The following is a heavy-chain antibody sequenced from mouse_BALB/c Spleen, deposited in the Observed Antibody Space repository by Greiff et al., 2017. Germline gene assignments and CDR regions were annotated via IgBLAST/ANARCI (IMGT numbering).Heavy chain of an antibody. V-gene: IGHV4-1*02. CDR3: ARRDYDGFAY. Sequence: EVKVEESGGGLVQPGGSLKLSCAASGFDFSRYWMSWVRQAPGKGLEWIGEINPDSSTINYTPSLKDKFIISRDNAKNTLYLQMSKVRSEDTALYYCARRDYDGFAYWGQGTLVTVSA. CDR2: INPDSSTI. D-gene: IGHD2-4*01. J-gene: IGHJ3*01. CDR1: GFDFSRYW.